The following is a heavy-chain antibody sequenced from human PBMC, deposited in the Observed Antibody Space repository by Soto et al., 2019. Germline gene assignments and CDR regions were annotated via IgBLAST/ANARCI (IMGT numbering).Heavy chain of an antibody. CDR2: ISSSSSTI. J-gene: IGHJ6*02. D-gene: IGHD3-3*01. CDR3: ASRLDFWSGYGLAELGYGMDV. Sequence: GGSLRLSCAASGFTFSSYSMNWVRQAPGKGLEWVSYISSSSSTIYYPDSVKGRFTISGDNAKNSLYLQMNSLRDEDTAVYYCASRLDFWSGYGLAELGYGMDVWGQGTTVTVSS. V-gene: IGHV3-48*02. CDR1: GFTFSSYS.